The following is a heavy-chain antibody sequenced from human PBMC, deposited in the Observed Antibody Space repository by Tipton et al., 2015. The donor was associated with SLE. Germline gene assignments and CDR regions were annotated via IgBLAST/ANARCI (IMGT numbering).Heavy chain of an antibody. Sequence: TLSLTCALYGASFSGYYWSWIRQPPGKGLEWIGEINHSGSTNYNPSLKSRVTISVDTSKNQFSLKLSSVTAADTAVYYCARDLDSGSFHWDSWGQGTLVTVSS. CDR1: GASFSGYY. J-gene: IGHJ4*02. CDR3: ARDLDSGSFHWDS. D-gene: IGHD1-26*01. V-gene: IGHV4-34*01. CDR2: INHSGST.